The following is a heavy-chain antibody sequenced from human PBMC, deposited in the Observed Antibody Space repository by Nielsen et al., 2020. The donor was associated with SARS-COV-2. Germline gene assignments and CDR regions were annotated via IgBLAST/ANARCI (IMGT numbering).Heavy chain of an antibody. CDR3: ARVRTVYSYYYGMDV. CDR2: INSDGSST. Sequence: GESLKISCAASGFTFSSCWMHWVRQAPGKGLVWVSRINSDGSSTSYADSVKGRFTISRDNAKNTLYLQMNSLRAEGTAVYYCARVRTVYSYYYGMDVWGQGTTVTVSS. J-gene: IGHJ6*02. D-gene: IGHD3/OR15-3a*01. CDR1: GFTFSSCW. V-gene: IGHV3-74*01.